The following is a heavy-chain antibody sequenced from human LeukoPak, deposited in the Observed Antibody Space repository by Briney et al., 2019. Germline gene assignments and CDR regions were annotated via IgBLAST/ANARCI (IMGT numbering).Heavy chain of an antibody. Sequence: PGGSLRLSCAASGFTFSSYSMSWVRQAPGKGLEWVSSISSSSSYIYYADSVKGRFTISRDNAKNTLYLQMNSLRAEDTAVYYCASSLAAAGKGTFDIWGQGTMVTVSS. CDR1: GFTFSSYS. J-gene: IGHJ3*02. D-gene: IGHD6-13*01. CDR3: ASSLAAAGKGTFDI. V-gene: IGHV3-21*01. CDR2: ISSSSSYI.